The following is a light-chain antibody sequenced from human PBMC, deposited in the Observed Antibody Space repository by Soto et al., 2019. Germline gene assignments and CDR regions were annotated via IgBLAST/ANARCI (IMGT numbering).Light chain of an antibody. CDR2: DVT. Sequence: QSVLTQPPSASGSPGQSVTISCTGSSSDVGGYNYVSWYQQYPGKAPKLVIYDVTKRPSGVPDRFSGSKSGNTASLTVSGLQAEDEAHYYCSSYAGSNNYVFGSGTQLTVL. CDR1: SSDVGGYNY. J-gene: IGLJ1*01. CDR3: SSYAGSNNYV. V-gene: IGLV2-8*01.